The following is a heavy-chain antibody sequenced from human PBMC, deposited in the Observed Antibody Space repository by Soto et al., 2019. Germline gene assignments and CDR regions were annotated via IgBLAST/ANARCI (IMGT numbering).Heavy chain of an antibody. J-gene: IGHJ2*01. Sequence: PSETLSLTCTVSGGSISSSSYYWGWIRQPPGKGLEWIGSIYYSGSTYYNPSLKSRVTISVDTSKNQFSLKLSSVTAADTAVYYCATVWMTTVTTNWYFDLWGRRTLVTVSS. CDR1: GGSISSSSYY. V-gene: IGHV4-39*01. CDR2: IYYSGST. CDR3: ATVWMTTVTTNWYFDL. D-gene: IGHD4-17*01.